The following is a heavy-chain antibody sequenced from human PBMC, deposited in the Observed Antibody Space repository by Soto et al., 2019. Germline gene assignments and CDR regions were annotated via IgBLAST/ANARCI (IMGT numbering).Heavy chain of an antibody. Sequence: QIQLLQSGAEVKKPGASVKVTCKASGYTFRNFGISWVRQAPGQGLEWMGWISAYNANANYAQKFQGRLTMTADTSTSTAEMVLRSLRSDDTAVYYCARENSYFDYWGQGTLVTVSS. CDR3: ARENSYFDY. V-gene: IGHV1-18*01. CDR2: ISAYNANA. CDR1: GYTFRNFG. J-gene: IGHJ4*02.